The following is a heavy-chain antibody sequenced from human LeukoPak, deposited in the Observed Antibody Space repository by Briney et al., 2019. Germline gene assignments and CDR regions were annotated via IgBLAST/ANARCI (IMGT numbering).Heavy chain of an antibody. V-gene: IGHV1-69*04. Sequence: SVKVSCKASGGTFSSYAISWVRQAPGQGLEWMGRIIPIFGIANYAQKFQGRVTITADKSASTAYMELSSLRSEDTAVYYCAREGYYDSSGYYPPAYYFDYWGQGTLVTVSS. CDR1: GGTFSSYA. CDR3: AREGYYDSSGYYPPAYYFDY. D-gene: IGHD3-22*01. J-gene: IGHJ4*02. CDR2: IIPIFGIA.